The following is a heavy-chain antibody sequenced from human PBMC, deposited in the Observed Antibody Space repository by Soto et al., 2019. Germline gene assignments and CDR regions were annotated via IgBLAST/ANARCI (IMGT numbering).Heavy chain of an antibody. Sequence: QVQLQESGPGLVKPSETLSLTCTVSGGSVSSGSYYWSWIRQPPGKGLEWIGYIYYSGSTNYNPSLTPRLTISQDTSKNQFPLKLSSVTAADTAVYYCAKGYCSGGSCYGFDYWGQGTLVTVSS. D-gene: IGHD2-15*01. CDR1: GGSVSSGSYY. CDR3: AKGYCSGGSCYGFDY. CDR2: IYYSGST. J-gene: IGHJ4*02. V-gene: IGHV4-61*01.